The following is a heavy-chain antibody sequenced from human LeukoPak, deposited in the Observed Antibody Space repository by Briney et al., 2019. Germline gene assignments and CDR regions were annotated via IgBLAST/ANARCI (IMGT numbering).Heavy chain of an antibody. CDR1: GGSFSGYY. Sequence: PSETLSLTCAVYGGSFSGYYWSWIRQPPGKGREWIGEINHSGSTNYNPSLKSRVTISVDTSKNQFSLKLSSVTAADTAVYYCARGGGGYCSSTSCSGPWFDPWGQGTLVTVSS. CDR3: ARGGGGYCSSTSCSGPWFDP. V-gene: IGHV4-34*01. CDR2: INHSGST. D-gene: IGHD2-2*01. J-gene: IGHJ5*02.